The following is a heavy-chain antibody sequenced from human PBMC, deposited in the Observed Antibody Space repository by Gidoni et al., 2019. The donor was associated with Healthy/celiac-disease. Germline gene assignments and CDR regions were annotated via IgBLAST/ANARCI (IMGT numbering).Heavy chain of an antibody. CDR3: TRCIAVAGDNWFDP. D-gene: IGHD6-19*01. Sequence: EVQLVESGGGLVQPGRSLRLSCTASGFTFGDYAMSWVRQAPGKGLEGVGFIRSKAYGGTTEYAASVKGRFTISRDDSKSIAYLQMNSLKTEDTAVYYCTRCIAVAGDNWFDPWGQGTLVTVSS. CDR1: GFTFGDYA. CDR2: IRSKAYGGTT. J-gene: IGHJ5*02. V-gene: IGHV3-49*04.